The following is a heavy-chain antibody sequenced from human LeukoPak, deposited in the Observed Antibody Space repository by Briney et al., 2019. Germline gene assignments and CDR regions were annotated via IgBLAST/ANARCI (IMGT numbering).Heavy chain of an antibody. CDR3: ARDFCSGGSCYPDAFDI. CDR1: GFTFSRYG. CDR2: IWYDGSNK. D-gene: IGHD2-15*01. Sequence: PGRSLRLSCAASGFTFSRYGMHWVRQAPGKGLEWVAVIWYDGSNKYYADSVKGRFTISRDNSKNTLYLQMNSLRAEDTAVYYCARDFCSGGSCYPDAFDIWGQGTMVTVSS. V-gene: IGHV3-33*01. J-gene: IGHJ3*02.